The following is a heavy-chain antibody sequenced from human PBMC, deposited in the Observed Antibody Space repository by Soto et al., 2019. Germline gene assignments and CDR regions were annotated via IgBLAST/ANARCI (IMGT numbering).Heavy chain of an antibody. D-gene: IGHD6-19*01. V-gene: IGHV4-59*08. Sequence: SETLSLTCTVSGGSISSYYWSWIRQPPGKGLGWIGYIYYNGDTNYNPSLKSRVTISVDTSKNQISLELSSVTAADTAVYYCARHGAGTFDYWGQGTLVTVSS. CDR1: GGSISSYY. CDR2: IYYNGDT. CDR3: ARHGAGTFDY. J-gene: IGHJ4*02.